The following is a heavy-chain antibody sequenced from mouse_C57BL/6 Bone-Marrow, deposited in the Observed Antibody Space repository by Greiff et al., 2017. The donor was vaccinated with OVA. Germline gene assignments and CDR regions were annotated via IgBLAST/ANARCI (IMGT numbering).Heavy chain of an antibody. V-gene: IGHV5-12*01. CDR1: GFTFSDYY. CDR3: ARRSYYSNYGAMDY. CDR2: ISNCGGST. D-gene: IGHD2-5*01. J-gene: IGHJ4*01. Sequence: EVQVEESGGGLVQPGGSLKLSCAASGFTFSDYYMYWVRQTPEKRLEWVAYISNCGGSTYYPDTVKGRFTISRDNAKNTLYLQLSRLKSEDTAMYYCARRSYYSNYGAMDYWGQGTSVTVAS.